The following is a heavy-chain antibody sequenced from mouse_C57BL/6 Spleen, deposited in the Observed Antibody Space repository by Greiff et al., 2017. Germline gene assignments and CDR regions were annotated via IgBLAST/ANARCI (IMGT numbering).Heavy chain of an antibody. Sequence: VQLQQPGAELVMPGASVKLSCKASGYTFTGYWMHWVKQRPGQGLEWIGEIDPSDSYTNYNQKFKGKSTLTVDKSSSTAYMQLSSLTSEDSAVYYCARRGRHYYAMDYWGQGTSVTVSS. CDR2: IDPSDSYT. D-gene: IGHD1-1*01. CDR3: ARRGRHYYAMDY. V-gene: IGHV1-69*01. CDR1: GYTFTGYW. J-gene: IGHJ4*01.